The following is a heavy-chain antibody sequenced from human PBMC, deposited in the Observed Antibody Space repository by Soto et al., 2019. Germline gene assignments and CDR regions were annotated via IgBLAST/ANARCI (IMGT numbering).Heavy chain of an antibody. CDR1: GGSFSGYY. J-gene: IGHJ6*02. V-gene: IGHV4-30-4*08. CDR3: AREGALLFCGNSDYYSTMDV. Sequence: PSETLSLTCAVYGGSFSGYYWSWIRQPPGKGLEWIGYIYYSGDTSYNPSLKSRVTISIDTSKNQFSLKLSSVTAADTAFYYCAREGALLFCGNSDYYSTMDVWGQGTTVTVSS. CDR2: IYYSGDT. D-gene: IGHD2-21*02.